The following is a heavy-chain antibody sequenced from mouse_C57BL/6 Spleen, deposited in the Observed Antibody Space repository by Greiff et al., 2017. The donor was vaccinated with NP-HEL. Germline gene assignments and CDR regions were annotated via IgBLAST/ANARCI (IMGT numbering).Heavy chain of an antibody. J-gene: IGHJ2*01. CDR1: GFLFVAFP. CDR3: TRENYYGSPFFDY. D-gene: IGHD1-1*01. CDR2: ISSGGDYI. V-gene: IGHV5-9-1*02. Sequence: DVKLVESGEGLVKPGGSLKLSFAPSGFLFVAFPLSWFRRIPEKRLEWVAYISSGGDYIYYADTVKGRFTISRDNARNTLYLQMSSLKSEDTAMYYCTRENYYGSPFFDYWGQGTTLTVSS.